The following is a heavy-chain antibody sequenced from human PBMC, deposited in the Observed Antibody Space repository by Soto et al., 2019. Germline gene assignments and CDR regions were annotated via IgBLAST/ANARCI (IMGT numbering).Heavy chain of an antibody. V-gene: IGHV3-15*01. Sequence: EVQLVESGGGLVKPGGSLRLSCAASGFTFSNAWMSWVRQAPGKGLEWVGRIKSKTDGGTTDYAAPVKGRFTISRDDSKNTLYLQMNSLKTEDTAVYYCTTDKVRYCSGGSCDPYFDYWGQGTLVTVSS. CDR2: IKSKTDGGTT. CDR1: GFTFSNAW. J-gene: IGHJ4*02. CDR3: TTDKVRYCSGGSCDPYFDY. D-gene: IGHD2-15*01.